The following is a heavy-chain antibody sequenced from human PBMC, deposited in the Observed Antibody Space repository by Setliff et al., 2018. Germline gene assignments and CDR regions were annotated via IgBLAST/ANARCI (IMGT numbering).Heavy chain of an antibody. CDR3: LRLVRYCTKIACQATSGDEV. D-gene: IGHD2-8*01. J-gene: IGHJ4*02. CDR2: ISAYNGKT. CDR1: GYTLSNSI. Sequence: ASVKVSCKASGYTLSNSILSWVRQAPGQGLEWVGWISAYNGKTYSAQKFQDRVTLTTHTSTNMGYLELRDLRSDDTAVYYCLRLVRYCTKIACQATSGDEVWGLGTLV. V-gene: IGHV1-18*01.